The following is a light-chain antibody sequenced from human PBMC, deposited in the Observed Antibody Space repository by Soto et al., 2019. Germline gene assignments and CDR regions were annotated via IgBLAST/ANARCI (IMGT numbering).Light chain of an antibody. CDR2: EVS. Sequence: QSVLTQPPSASGSPGQSVTISCTGTSSDVGGYKYVSWYQQHSGTAPNLMIYEVSKRPSGVHDRFSGSKSGNTASLTVSGLQAEDGAGDYCSSYAGSNNSVVFGGGTKLTVL. V-gene: IGLV2-8*01. CDR1: SSDVGGYKY. J-gene: IGLJ2*01. CDR3: SSYAGSNNSVV.